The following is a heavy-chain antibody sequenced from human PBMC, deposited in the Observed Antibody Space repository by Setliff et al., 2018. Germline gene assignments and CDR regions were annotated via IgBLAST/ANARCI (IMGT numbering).Heavy chain of an antibody. CDR3: ARDRRGGYGAINWFDP. CDR1: GDSIGRGGYY. CDR2: IYYSGST. J-gene: IGHJ5*02. V-gene: IGHV4-31*03. Sequence: SETLSLTCSVSGDSIGRGGYYWSWIRQQPGKGLEWIASIYYSGSTYYDPSLKSRLRVSMDSSKNQFYLDLSSVTAADTAVYYCARDRRGGYGAINWFDPWGQGTLVTVSS. D-gene: IGHD3-16*01.